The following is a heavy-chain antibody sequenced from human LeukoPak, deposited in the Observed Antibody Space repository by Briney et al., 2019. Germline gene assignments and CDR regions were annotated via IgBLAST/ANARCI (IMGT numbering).Heavy chain of an antibody. CDR2: ISWDGGST. CDR1: GFTFDDYT. Sequence: SGGSLRLSCAASGFTFDDYTMHWVRQAPGKGLEWVSLISWDGGSTYYADSVKGRFTISRDNSKNSLYLQMNSLRTEDTALYYCAKEKYGYKYFDYGGQGTLVTVSS. CDR3: AKEKYGYKYFDY. D-gene: IGHD5-24*01. V-gene: IGHV3-43*01. J-gene: IGHJ4*02.